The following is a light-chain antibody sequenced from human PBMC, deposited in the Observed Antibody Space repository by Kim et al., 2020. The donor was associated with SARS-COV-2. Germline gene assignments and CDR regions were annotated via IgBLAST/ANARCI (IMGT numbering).Light chain of an antibody. CDR3: QQHVAWPLT. CDR1: GSVGTF. CDR2: DAS. J-gene: IGKJ4*01. Sequence: SVSPGERAALPCRTSGSVGTFLAWYQQKPGQAPRPRILDASNRATGVPARFNGGGSGTEFTLTISSLQSDDFAVYYCQQHVAWPLTFGGGTKVEI. V-gene: IGKV3-15*01.